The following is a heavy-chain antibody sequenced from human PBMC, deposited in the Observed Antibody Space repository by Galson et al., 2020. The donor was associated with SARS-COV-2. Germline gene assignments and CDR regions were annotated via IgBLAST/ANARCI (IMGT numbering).Heavy chain of an antibody. J-gene: IGHJ6*02. CDR3: ARGYYYDSSGYYYDPYYYYGMDV. D-gene: IGHD3-22*01. CDR1: GFTFSSYG. CDR2: IWYDGSNK. V-gene: IGHV3-33*01. Sequence: GESLKISCAASGFTFSSYGMHWVRQAPGKGLEWVAVIWYDGSNKYYADSVKGRFTISRDNSKNTLYLQMNSLRAEDTAVYYCARGYYYDSSGYYYDPYYYYGMDVWGQGTTVTISS.